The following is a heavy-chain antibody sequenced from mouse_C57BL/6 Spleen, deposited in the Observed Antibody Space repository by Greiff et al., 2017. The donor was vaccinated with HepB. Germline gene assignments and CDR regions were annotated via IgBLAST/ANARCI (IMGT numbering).Heavy chain of an antibody. CDR3: ARGGITTVVDWYFDV. D-gene: IGHD1-1*01. V-gene: IGHV1-69*01. CDR2: IDPSDSYT. Sequence: VQLQQSGAELVMPGASVKLSCKASGYTFTSYWMHWVKQRPGQGLEWIGEIDPSDSYTNYNQKFKGKSTLTVDKSSSTAYMQLSSLTSEDSAVYYGARGGITTVVDWYFDVWGTGTTVTVSS. J-gene: IGHJ1*03. CDR1: GYTFTSYW.